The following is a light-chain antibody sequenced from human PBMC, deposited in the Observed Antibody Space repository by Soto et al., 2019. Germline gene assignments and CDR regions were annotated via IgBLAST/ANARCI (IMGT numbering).Light chain of an antibody. Sequence: SVLKQPRSVSGATGQRVTISCTRSSSNIGAGYDVHWYQQLPGTAPKLLIYGNSNRPSGVPDRFSGSKSGTSASLAITGLQAEDEADYYCQSYDSSLYVFGTGTKVTVL. V-gene: IGLV1-40*01. CDR2: GNS. J-gene: IGLJ1*01. CDR1: SSNIGAGYD. CDR3: QSYDSSLYV.